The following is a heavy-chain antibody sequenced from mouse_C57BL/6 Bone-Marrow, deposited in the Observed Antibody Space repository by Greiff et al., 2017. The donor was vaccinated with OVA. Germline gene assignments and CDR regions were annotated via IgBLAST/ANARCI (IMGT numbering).Heavy chain of an antibody. CDR2: IWPGGST. J-gene: IGHJ3*01. V-gene: IGHV2-2*01. D-gene: IGHD4-1*01. CDR1: GFSLTSYG. Sequence: QVQLQQSGPGLVQPSPSLSITCTVSGFSLTSYGVHWVRQSPGQGLEWLGVIWPGGSTAYNAAFISRLSISKDNSKSQVFFKMNSLQADDTAIYYCARNPWDGAWFADGGQGTLVTVSA. CDR3: ARNPWDGAWFAD.